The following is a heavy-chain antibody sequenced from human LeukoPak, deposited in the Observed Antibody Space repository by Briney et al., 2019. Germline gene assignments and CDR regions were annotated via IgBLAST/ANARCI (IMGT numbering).Heavy chain of an antibody. V-gene: IGHV4-39*01. J-gene: IGHJ4*02. Sequence: SETLSLTCTVSGGSFSSSSYYWGRIRQPPGKGLEWIGSIYYSGSNYYNTSHNSRVIISVDTSKNQFSLKLSSVTAADTAVYYCARQDYYDSSGQQIFDYWGQGTLVTVSS. CDR3: ARQDYYDSSGQQIFDY. CDR2: IYYSGSN. CDR1: GGSFSSSSYY. D-gene: IGHD3-22*01.